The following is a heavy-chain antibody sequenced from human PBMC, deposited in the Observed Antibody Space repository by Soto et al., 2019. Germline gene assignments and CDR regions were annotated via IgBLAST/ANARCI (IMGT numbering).Heavy chain of an antibody. CDR2: IFSNDEK. CDR3: ARTTTVTTHYYHWYFDL. D-gene: IGHD4-17*01. Sequence: QVTLKESGPVLVKPTETLTLTCTVSGFSLSNARMGVSWIRQPPGKALEWLAHIFSNDEKSYSTSLKSRLTSPKDTSKSQVVLTLTKTDPVDTATYYCARTTTVTTHYYHWYFDLWGRGTPVTLSS. V-gene: IGHV2-26*01. J-gene: IGHJ2*01. CDR1: GFSLSNARMG.